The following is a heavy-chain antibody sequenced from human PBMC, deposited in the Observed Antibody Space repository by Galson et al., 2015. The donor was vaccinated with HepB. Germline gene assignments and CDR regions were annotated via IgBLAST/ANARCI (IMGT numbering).Heavy chain of an antibody. CDR2: INAGNGNT. CDR3: AREAWTLYFDF. J-gene: IGHJ4*02. D-gene: IGHD3/OR15-3a*01. V-gene: IGHV1-3*01. Sequence: SCKASGYTFASYAIHWVRQAPGQRLEWMGWINAGNGNTEYSQNFEGRVTITRDTSATTAYMELSSLRSEDTAVYYCAREAWTLYFDFWGQGTLVTVSS. CDR1: GYTFASYA.